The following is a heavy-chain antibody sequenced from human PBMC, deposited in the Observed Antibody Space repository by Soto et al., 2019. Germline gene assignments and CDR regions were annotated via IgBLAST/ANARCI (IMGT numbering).Heavy chain of an antibody. J-gene: IGHJ4*02. CDR2: ISWNSGSI. V-gene: IGHV3-9*01. D-gene: IGHD4-17*01. CDR3: AKDTTLDYGDYGSIFDY. CDR1: GFTFDDYA. Sequence: GGSLRLSCAASGFTFDDYAMHWVRQAPGKGLEWVSGISWNSGSIGYADSVKGRFTISRDNAKNSLYLQMNSLRAEDTALYYCAKDTTLDYGDYGSIFDYWGQGTLVTVSS.